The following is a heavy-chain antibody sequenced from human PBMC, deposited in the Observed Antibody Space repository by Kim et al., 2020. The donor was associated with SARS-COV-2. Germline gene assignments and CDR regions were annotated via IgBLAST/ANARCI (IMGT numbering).Heavy chain of an antibody. V-gene: IGHV3-23*01. D-gene: IGHD5-18*01. CDR2: ISSGSVTS. CDR1: GFTFSNYA. Sequence: GGPLRLSCAASGFTFSNYAMTWVRQAPGKGLEWVSSISSGSVTSYYADSVKGRFTISRYNSENTVYLQMNSLRAEDTAIYYCAKTRGSYGAYYFDCWGQG. J-gene: IGHJ4*02. CDR3: AKTRGSYGAYYFDC.